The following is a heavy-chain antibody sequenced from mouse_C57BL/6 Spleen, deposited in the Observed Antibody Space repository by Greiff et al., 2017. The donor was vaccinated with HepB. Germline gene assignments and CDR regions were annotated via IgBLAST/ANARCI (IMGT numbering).Heavy chain of an antibody. CDR3: ARSDYYGRSWFAY. V-gene: IGHV1-78*01. D-gene: IGHD1-1*01. CDR1: GYTFTDHT. CDR2: IYPRDGST. Sequence: VQLQQSDAELVKPGASVKISCKVSGYTFTDHTIHWMKQRPEQGLEWIGYIYPRDGSTKYNEKFKGKATLTADKSSSTAYMQLNSLQSEDAAVYFCARSDYYGRSWFAYWGQRTLVTVSA. J-gene: IGHJ3*01.